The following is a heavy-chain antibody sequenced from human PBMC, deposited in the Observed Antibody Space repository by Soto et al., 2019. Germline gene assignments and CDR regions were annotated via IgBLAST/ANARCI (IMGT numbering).Heavy chain of an antibody. CDR1: GYTFTSYG. CDR3: ARVDLQRLYYYYYGMDV. J-gene: IGHJ6*02. V-gene: IGHV1-18*01. CDR2: ISAYNGNT. Sequence: QVQLVQSGAEVKKPGASVKVSCKASGYTFTSYGISWVRQAPGQGLEWMGWISAYNGNTNYAQKLQGRVTMTTDTSTSTAYMELRSLRSDDTAVYYCARVDLQRLYYYYYGMDVWGQGTTVTVSS.